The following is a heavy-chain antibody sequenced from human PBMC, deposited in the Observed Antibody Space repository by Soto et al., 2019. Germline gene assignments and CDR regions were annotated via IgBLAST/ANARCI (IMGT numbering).Heavy chain of an antibody. D-gene: IGHD1-7*01. Sequence: SLTCAVYGGSFSGYYWSWIRQPPGKGLEWIGEINHSGSTNYNPSLKSRVTISVDTSKNQFSLKLSSVTAADTAVYYCARGGYNWNYVWGGHTSNWFDPWGQGTLVTVSS. CDR2: INHSGST. CDR1: GGSFSGYY. J-gene: IGHJ5*02. CDR3: ARGGYNWNYVWGGHTSNWFDP. V-gene: IGHV4-34*01.